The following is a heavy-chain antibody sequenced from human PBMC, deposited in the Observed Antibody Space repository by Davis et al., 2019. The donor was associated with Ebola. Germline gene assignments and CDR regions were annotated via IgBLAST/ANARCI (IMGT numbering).Heavy chain of an antibody. CDR1: GFTFSSYW. V-gene: IGHV3-74*01. Sequence: HTGGSLRLSCAASGFTFSSYWMHWVRQAPGKGLVWVSRINSDGSSTSYADSVKGRFTISRDNANNSLYLQMNSLRAEDTAVYSCARGTYYASGRGWFDPWGQGTLVTVSS. CDR2: INSDGSST. D-gene: IGHD3-10*01. CDR3: ARGTYYASGRGWFDP. J-gene: IGHJ5*02.